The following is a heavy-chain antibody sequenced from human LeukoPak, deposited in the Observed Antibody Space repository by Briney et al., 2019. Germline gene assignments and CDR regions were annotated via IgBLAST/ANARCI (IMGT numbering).Heavy chain of an antibody. D-gene: IGHD4-17*01. J-gene: IGHJ4*02. CDR2: ISGSGGST. V-gene: IGHV3-23*01. CDR3: AKDRAPYDYGDYNFDY. Sequence: GGSLRLSCAASGYTFSNTGMSWVRQALGKGLEWVSAISGSGGSTYYADSVKGRFTISRDNSKNTLYLQMNSLRAEDTAVYYCAKDRAPYDYGDYNFDYWGQGTLVTVSS. CDR1: GYTFSNTG.